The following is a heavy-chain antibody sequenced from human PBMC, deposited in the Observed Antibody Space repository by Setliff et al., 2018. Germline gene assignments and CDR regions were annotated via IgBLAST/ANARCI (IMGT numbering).Heavy chain of an antibody. CDR3: VRGPGPSVVVAIPFDH. V-gene: IGHV1-18*01. D-gene: IGHD3-22*01. CDR1: GYAFITFG. Sequence: ASVKVSCKTSGYAFITFGMSWVRQAPGQGLEWMGWISPVYGIANYARKFQGRVTMTADASTTTAYLELTSLRYDDTAVYYCVRGPGPSVVVAIPFDHWGQGSLVTVSS. CDR2: ISPVYGIA. J-gene: IGHJ4*02.